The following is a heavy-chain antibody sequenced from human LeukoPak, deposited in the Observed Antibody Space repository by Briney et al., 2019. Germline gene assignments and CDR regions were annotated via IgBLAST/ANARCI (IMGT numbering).Heavy chain of an antibody. CDR3: TRGPIQLSLYYGMDV. J-gene: IGHJ6*02. CDR2: IRSKTYRGTT. D-gene: IGHD5-18*01. Sequence: GRSLRLSCTASGFTFCDHAMSWVRQAPGKGLEWVGFIRSKTYRGTTEYAASVKGRFTISRDDSKSIAYLQMNSLKTEDTAVYYCTRGPIQLSLYYGMDVWGQGTTVTVSS. CDR1: GFTFCDHA. V-gene: IGHV3-49*04.